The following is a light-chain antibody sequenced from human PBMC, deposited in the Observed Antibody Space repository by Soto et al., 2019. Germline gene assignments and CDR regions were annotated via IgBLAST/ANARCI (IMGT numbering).Light chain of an antibody. CDR3: QQYGRTSWT. J-gene: IGKJ1*01. V-gene: IGKV3-20*01. CDR2: GAS. Sequence: EIVLTQSPGTLSLSPGEGATLSCRASQSVSTNFFAWYQQKPGQAPRLLIYGASTRATGIPDRFSGSVSGTDFTLTISRLEPEDFAVYYCQQYGRTSWTCGQGTKVEIK. CDR1: QSVSTNF.